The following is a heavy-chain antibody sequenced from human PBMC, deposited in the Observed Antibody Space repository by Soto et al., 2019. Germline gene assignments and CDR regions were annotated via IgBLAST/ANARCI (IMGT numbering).Heavy chain of an antibody. D-gene: IGHD2-2*02. CDR2: ISSSSSYI. V-gene: IGHV3-21*01. Sequence: EVQLVESGGGLVQPGGSLRLSCAASGFTFSSYSMNWVRQAPGKGLEWVSSISSSSSYIYYADSVKGRFTISRDNAKNSLYLQMNSLRAEDTAVYYCARGGYCSSTSCYIGWYYYYGMDVWGQGTTVTVSS. CDR1: GFTFSSYS. CDR3: ARGGYCSSTSCYIGWYYYYGMDV. J-gene: IGHJ6*02.